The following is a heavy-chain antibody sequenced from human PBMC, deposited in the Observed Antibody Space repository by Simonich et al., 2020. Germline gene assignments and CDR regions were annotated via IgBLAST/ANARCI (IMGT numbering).Heavy chain of an antibody. J-gene: IGHJ4*02. CDR3: ARASRGTWWYYYFDY. Sequence: QVQLVQSGAEVKKPGASVKVSCKASGYTFTSYGISWVGQAPGKGLDWMGWISAYNGNTNYAQKLQGRVTMTTDTSTSTAYMELRSLRSDDTAVYYCARASRGTWWYYYFDYWGQGTLVTVSS. CDR2: ISAYNGNT. D-gene: IGHD2-15*01. CDR1: GYTFTSYG. V-gene: IGHV1-18*01.